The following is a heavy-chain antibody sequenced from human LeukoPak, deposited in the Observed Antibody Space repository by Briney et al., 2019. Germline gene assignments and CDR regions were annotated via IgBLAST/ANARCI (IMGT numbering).Heavy chain of an antibody. Sequence: GASVKVSCKASGYTFTSYDIHWVRQATGQGLEWMGWMNPNNNYTGYVQRFQGRVTMTRDTSTSTVYMELSSLRSEDTAVYYCARDRFGIVVVPTAIFDYWGQGTLVTVSS. CDR2: MNPNNNYT. J-gene: IGHJ4*02. CDR3: ARDRFGIVVVPTAIFDY. CDR1: GYTFTSYD. V-gene: IGHV1-8*01. D-gene: IGHD2-2*01.